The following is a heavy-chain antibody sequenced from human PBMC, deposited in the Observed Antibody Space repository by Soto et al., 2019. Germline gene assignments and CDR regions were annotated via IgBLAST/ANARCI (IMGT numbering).Heavy chain of an antibody. CDR3: TTDRAAGSRPFDY. D-gene: IGHD6-13*01. J-gene: IGHJ4*02. V-gene: IGHV3-15*07. CDR1: GFTFSNAW. Sequence: VQLVESGGGLVKPGGSLRLSCAASGFTFSNAWMNWVRQAPGKGLEWVGRIKSKTDGGTTDYAAPVKGRFTISRDDSKNTLYLQMNSLKTEDTAVYYCTTDRAAGSRPFDYWGQGTLVTVSS. CDR2: IKSKTDGGTT.